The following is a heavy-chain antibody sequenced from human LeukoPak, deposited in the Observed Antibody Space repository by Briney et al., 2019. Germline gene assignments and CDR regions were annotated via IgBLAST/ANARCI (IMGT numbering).Heavy chain of an antibody. Sequence: GASVKVSCKASGYTFTSYGISWVRQAPGQRLEWMGWINAGNGNTKYSQKFQGRVTMTTDTSTSTAYMELRSLRSDDTAVYYCARRSGSYLYYFDYWGQGTLVTVSS. V-gene: IGHV1-18*01. CDR1: GYTFTSYG. D-gene: IGHD1-26*01. CDR2: INAGNGNT. J-gene: IGHJ4*02. CDR3: ARRSGSYLYYFDY.